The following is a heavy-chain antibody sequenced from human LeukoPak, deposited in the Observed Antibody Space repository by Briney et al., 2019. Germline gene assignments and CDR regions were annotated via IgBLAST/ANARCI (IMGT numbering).Heavy chain of an antibody. V-gene: IGHV1-69*13. Sequence: RASVKVSCKASGYTFTSYDINWVRQATGQGLEWMGGIIPIFGTANYAQKFQGRVTITADESTSTAYMELRSLRSDDTAVYYCARVISADSSSWYNYYYYYGMDVWGQGTTVTVSS. CDR2: IIPIFGTA. CDR1: GYTFTSYD. J-gene: IGHJ6*02. D-gene: IGHD6-13*01. CDR3: ARVISADSSSWYNYYYYYGMDV.